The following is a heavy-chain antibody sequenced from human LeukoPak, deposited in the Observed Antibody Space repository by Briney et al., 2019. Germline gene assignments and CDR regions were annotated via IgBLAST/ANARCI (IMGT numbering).Heavy chain of an antibody. CDR1: GFTFSSYA. D-gene: IGHD3-22*01. J-gene: IGHJ5*02. CDR3: AKYPTTYYDSSGYGRYNWFVH. Sequence: GGSLRLSCAASGFTFSSYAMSWVRQAPGKGLEWVSGISGSGGSTYYADSVKGRFTISRDNSKNTPYLQMNSLRAEDTAVYYGAKYPTTYYDSSGYGRYNWFVHWGQGTLVSVSS. CDR2: ISGSGGST. V-gene: IGHV3-23*01.